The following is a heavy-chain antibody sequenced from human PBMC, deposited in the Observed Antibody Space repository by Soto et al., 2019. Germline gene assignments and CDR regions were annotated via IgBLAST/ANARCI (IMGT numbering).Heavy chain of an antibody. CDR2: IYYSGST. D-gene: IGHD6-13*01. V-gene: IGHV4-30-4*01. CDR3: ARLCEQQLIYYFDY. CDR1: GVSITNGGYY. J-gene: IGHJ4*02. Sequence: SETLSLTCSVSGVSITNGGYYWSWSRQPPGKGLEWIGYIYYSGSTDYDPSLKGRVTISVDMSKNQFSLKLSSVTAADTAVYYCARLCEQQLIYYFDYWGQGTLVTVSS.